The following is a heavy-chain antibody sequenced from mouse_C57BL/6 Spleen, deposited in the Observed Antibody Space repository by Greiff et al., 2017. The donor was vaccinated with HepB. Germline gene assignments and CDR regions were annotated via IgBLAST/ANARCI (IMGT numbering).Heavy chain of an antibody. D-gene: IGHD1-1*01. V-gene: IGHV1-82*01. Sequence: QVQLKQSGPELVKPGASVKISCKASGYAFSSSWMNWVKQRPGKGLEWIGRIYPGDGDTNYNGKFKGKATLTADKSSSTAYMQLSSLTSEDAAVYFCARTPPTVVADYYAMDYWGQGTSVTVSS. J-gene: IGHJ4*01. CDR3: ARTPPTVVADYYAMDY. CDR1: GYAFSSSW. CDR2: IYPGDGDT.